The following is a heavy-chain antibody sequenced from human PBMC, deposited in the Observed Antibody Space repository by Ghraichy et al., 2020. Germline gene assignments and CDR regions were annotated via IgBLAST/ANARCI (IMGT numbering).Heavy chain of an antibody. D-gene: IGHD6-6*01. CDR2: IYSGGST. CDR1: GFTVSSNY. CDR3: ARLQLDYYYGMDV. V-gene: IGHV3-53*01. Sequence: GGSLRLSCAASGFTVSSNYMSWVRQAPGKGLEWVSVIYSGGSTYYADSVKGRFTISRDNSKNTLYLQMNSLRAEDTAVYYCARLQLDYYYGMDVWGQGTTVTVSS. J-gene: IGHJ6*02.